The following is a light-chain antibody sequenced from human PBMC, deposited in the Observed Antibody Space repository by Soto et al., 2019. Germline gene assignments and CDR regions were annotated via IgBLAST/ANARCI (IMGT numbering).Light chain of an antibody. J-gene: IGLJ1*01. V-gene: IGLV1-40*01. CDR3: QSYDDSLSVHYV. Sequence: QSVLTQPPSVSGAPGQRVTISCTGSSSNIGSTYDVQWYQQLPGTAPKLLIHGNTDRPSGVPDRFSGSKSGTSASLAITGLQANGEGGYYCQSYDDSLSVHYVFGTGTKLTVL. CDR2: GNT. CDR1: SSNIGSTYD.